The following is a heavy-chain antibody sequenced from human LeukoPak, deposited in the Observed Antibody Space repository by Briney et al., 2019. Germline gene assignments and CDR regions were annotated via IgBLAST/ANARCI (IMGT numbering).Heavy chain of an antibody. CDR3: ASDSPPDY. V-gene: IGHV3-48*04. Sequence: PGGSLRLSCAASGFTFSSYWMSWVRQAPGKGLEWVSYISSSDRTIYNAESVKGRFTISRDNAKNSLSLQMNSLRAEDTAVYYCASDSPPDYWGQGTLVTVSS. CDR1: GFTFSSYW. J-gene: IGHJ4*02. CDR2: ISSSDRTI.